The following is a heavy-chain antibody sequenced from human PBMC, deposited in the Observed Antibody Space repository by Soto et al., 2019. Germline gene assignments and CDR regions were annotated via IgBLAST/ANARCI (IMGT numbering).Heavy chain of an antibody. CDR2: ISYSGNT. V-gene: IGHV4-31*03. CDR1: GDSISSSGHY. J-gene: IGHJ4*02. Sequence: QVQLQESGPGLVKPSQTLSFTCTVSGDSISSSGHYWSWVRQHPGKGLEWIGYISYSGNTHFNPSLKSRLTISVDTSKNHFSLKLISVTAADTAVYYCARASTYPGMYAEVLDYWGQGSLVTVSS. CDR3: ARASTYPGMYAEVLDY. D-gene: IGHD2-8*01.